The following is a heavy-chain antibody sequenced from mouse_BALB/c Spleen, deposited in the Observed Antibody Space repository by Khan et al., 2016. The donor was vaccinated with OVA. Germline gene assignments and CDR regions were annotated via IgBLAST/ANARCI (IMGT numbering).Heavy chain of an antibody. V-gene: IGHV3-2*02. CDR2: ISYSGNT. J-gene: IGHJ2*01. CDR1: GYSIASDYA. D-gene: IGHD1-1*01. CDR3: SSVYGGDFDY. Sequence: EVKLQESGPGLVKPSQSLSLTCTVTGYSIASDYAWNWIRQFPGNKLEWMGFISYSGNTNYNPSLKSRISITRDTSKNQFFLKLNSVTAEDTATYYCSSVYGGDFDYWGQGTTLTVSS.